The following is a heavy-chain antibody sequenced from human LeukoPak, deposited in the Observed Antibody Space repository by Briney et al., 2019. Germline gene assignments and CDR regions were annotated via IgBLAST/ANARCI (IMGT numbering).Heavy chain of an antibody. CDR1: GESFIHFY. J-gene: IGHJ4*02. V-gene: IGHV4-34*01. CDR2: INHSGST. D-gene: IGHD3-9*01. CDR3: ARRGRDSDWFPTTIDY. Sequence: SETLSLTCAVYGESFIHFYWTWIRQSPGRGLEWIGEINHSGSTNYNPSLKSRVTLPIDTSRNQFSLRLTSVTVADTAVYYCARRGRDSDWFPTTIDYWGQGSLVTVSS.